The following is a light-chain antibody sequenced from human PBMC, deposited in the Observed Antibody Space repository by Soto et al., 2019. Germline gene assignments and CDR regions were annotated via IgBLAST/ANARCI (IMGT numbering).Light chain of an antibody. Sequence: DIQMTQSPSSLSASVGDRVTITCRASQNIRKYINWYQQKAGKAPKVLIYAASSLQSGVPSRFSGSGSGTESTLSISSLQPEDFATYYCQESFVPPWSFGQGTRVEIK. CDR1: QNIRKY. J-gene: IGKJ1*01. V-gene: IGKV1-39*01. CDR3: QESFVPPWS. CDR2: AAS.